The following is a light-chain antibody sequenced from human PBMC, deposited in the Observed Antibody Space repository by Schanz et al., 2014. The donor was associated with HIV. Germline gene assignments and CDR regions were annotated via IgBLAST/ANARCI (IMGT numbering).Light chain of an antibody. J-gene: IGLJ2*01. Sequence: QSALTQPPSASGSPGQSVTISCTGTSSDVGDYNYVSWYQQHPGKAPKLMIYEVTKRPSGVPDRFSGSKSGNTAFLLVSGLQDEDVADYYCTSYGGSNNLLFGGGTKLTVL. CDR3: TSYGGSNNLL. V-gene: IGLV2-8*01. CDR2: EVT. CDR1: SSDVGDYNY.